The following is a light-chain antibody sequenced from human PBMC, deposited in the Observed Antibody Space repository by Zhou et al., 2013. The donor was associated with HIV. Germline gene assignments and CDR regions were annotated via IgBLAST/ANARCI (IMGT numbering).Light chain of an antibody. CDR1: QSLVHDNGNTY. J-gene: IGKJ2*01. Sequence: DIVMTQTPLASPVTLGQPASIFCRSSQSLVHDNGNTYLTWFHQRPGQPPRPLIYKVSNRDSGVPDRFSGSGSGTDFTLKISRVEAEDVGFYYCMQGTHWPPYTFGQGTKLEIK. CDR3: MQGTHWPPYT. V-gene: IGKV2-30*02. CDR2: KVS.